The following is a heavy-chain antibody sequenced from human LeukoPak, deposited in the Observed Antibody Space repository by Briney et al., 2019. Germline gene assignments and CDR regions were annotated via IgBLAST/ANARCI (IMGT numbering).Heavy chain of an antibody. CDR1: GFTFSSYG. CDR3: ARDANYKTTPFDY. D-gene: IGHD4-11*01. CDR2: IWYDGSNK. J-gene: IGHJ4*02. V-gene: IGHV3-33*01. Sequence: GGFLRLSCAASGFTFSSYGMHWVRQAPGKGLEWVAVIWYDGSNKYYADSVKGRFTISRDNSKNTLYLQMNSLRAEDTAVYYCARDANYKTTPFDYWGQGTLVTVSS.